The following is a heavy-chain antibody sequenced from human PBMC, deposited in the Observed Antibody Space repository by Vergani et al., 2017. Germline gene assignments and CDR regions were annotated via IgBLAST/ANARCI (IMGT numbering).Heavy chain of an antibody. Sequence: QVQLQESGPGLVKPSETLSLTCTVSGYSISSGYYWGWIRQPPGKGLEWIGSIYHSGSTYYNPSLKSRVTISVEPSKNQFSLKLSSVTAADTAVYYCARERVVVAAKGNNWFDPWGQGTLVTVSS. J-gene: IGHJ5*02. CDR1: GYSISSGYY. D-gene: IGHD2-15*01. CDR3: ARERVVVAAKGNNWFDP. V-gene: IGHV4-38-2*02. CDR2: IYHSGST.